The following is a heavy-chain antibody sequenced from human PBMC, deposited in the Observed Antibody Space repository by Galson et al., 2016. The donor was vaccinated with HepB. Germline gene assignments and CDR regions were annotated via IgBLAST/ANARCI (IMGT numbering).Heavy chain of an antibody. V-gene: IGHV4-39*01. CDR2: IYYSGTT. J-gene: IGHJ4*02. CDR3: ARRSARARFDY. CDR1: GGSISSSSYY. Sequence: SETLSLTCTVSGGSISSSSYYWGWIRQPPGQGLEWIGAIYYSGTTYYNPSLRSRVTISVDTSKNQFSLKLSSVTAADTAVYFCARRSARARFDYWGQGTLVTASS. D-gene: IGHD3-10*01.